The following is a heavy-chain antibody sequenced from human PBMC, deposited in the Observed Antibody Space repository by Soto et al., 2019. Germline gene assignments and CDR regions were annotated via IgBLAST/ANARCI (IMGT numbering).Heavy chain of an antibody. CDR1: GYTLTELS. Sequence: SVKVSCKVSGYTLTELSMHWVRQAPGKGLEWMGGFDPEDGETIYAQKFQGRVTMTEDTSTDTAYMELSSLRSEDTAVYYCATAPLSGGGDPPWYDPWGQGTLVTVSS. CDR2: FDPEDGET. CDR3: ATAPLSGGGDPPWYDP. D-gene: IGHD6-19*01. V-gene: IGHV1-24*01. J-gene: IGHJ5*02.